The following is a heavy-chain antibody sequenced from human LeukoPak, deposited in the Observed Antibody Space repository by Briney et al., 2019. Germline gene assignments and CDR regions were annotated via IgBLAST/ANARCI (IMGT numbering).Heavy chain of an antibody. D-gene: IGHD2-8*01. Sequence: GGSLRLSCATSGFTFSTYAMSWVRQAPGKGLEWVSSIVGSTGSTFYADSVKGRFTISRDNSKNTVHLQMNSLRAEDTAVYYCAKDGGSEAYCTRTCCRHDYWGQGTLVAVSS. CDR3: AKDGGSEAYCTRTCCRHDY. CDR1: GFTFSTYA. V-gene: IGHV3-23*01. J-gene: IGHJ4*02. CDR2: IVGSTGST.